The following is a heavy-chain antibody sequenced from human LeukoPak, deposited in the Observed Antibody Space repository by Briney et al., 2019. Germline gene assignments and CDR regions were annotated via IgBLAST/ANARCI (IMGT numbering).Heavy chain of an antibody. CDR3: ARKYYDSSGYYGVDY. CDR1: GGTFTSYA. J-gene: IGHJ4*02. V-gene: IGHV1-69*05. D-gene: IGHD3-22*01. CDR2: IIPIFGTA. Sequence: SVKVSCKASGGTFTSYAISWVRQAPGQGLEWMGRIIPIFGTANYAQKFQGRVTITTDESTSTAYMELSSLRSEDTAVYYCARKYYDSSGYYGVDYWGQGTLVTVSS.